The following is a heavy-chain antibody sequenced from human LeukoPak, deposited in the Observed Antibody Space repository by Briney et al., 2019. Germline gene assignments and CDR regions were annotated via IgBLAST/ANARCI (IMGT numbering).Heavy chain of an antibody. Sequence: GGSLRLSCAASGFAFSSYWMHWVRKAPGKGLVWVSRINSDGSSTTYADSVRGRFTISRDNAKNTLFLQMDSLRAEDTAVYYCARGRFDYWGQGTLVTVSS. CDR3: ARGRFDY. V-gene: IGHV3-74*01. CDR1: GFAFSSYW. CDR2: INSDGSST. J-gene: IGHJ4*02.